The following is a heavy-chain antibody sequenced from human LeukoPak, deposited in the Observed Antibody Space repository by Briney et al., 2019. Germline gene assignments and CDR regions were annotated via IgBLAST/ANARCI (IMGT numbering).Heavy chain of an antibody. D-gene: IGHD2-2*02. CDR2: ISGSGGST. CDR3: AGYNCSSTTCYTGGLDY. V-gene: IGHV3-23*01. CDR1: GFTFHNNG. Sequence: PGGSLRLSCAASGFTFHNNGMSWVRQAPGKGLEWVSAISGSGGSTYYADSVKGRFTISRDKSKNTLYLQMNSLRAEDTAIYYCAGYNCSSTTCYTGGLDYWGQGTLVTVSS. J-gene: IGHJ4*02.